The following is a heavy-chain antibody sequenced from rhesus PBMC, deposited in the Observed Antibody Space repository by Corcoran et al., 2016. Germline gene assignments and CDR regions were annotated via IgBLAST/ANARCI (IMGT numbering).Heavy chain of an antibody. CDR3: VRDRYAYGVSLDV. J-gene: IGHJ5-2*02. CDR1: EITFSSYD. Sequence: VEQLVESGGGLVQPGASLRLSCAASEITFSSYDMHWVRQAPEKGLEWISANAIGGETYYSDPVRGRFTISRDNAKNALYLQMNSLRAEDTAVYYCVRDRYAYGVSLDVWGRGVLVTVSS. D-gene: IGHD4-29*01. V-gene: IGHV3-132*01. CDR2: NAIGGET.